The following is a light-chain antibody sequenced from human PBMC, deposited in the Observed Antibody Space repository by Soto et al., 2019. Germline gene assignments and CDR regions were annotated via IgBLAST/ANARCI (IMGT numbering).Light chain of an antibody. CDR3: QRFNNYPIT. V-gene: IGKV1-9*01. Sequence: DILLTQSPFFLSASVGDRVTITCRASQGIGTYLAWYQQKPGEAPKLLIYTASTLQSGVPSRFSGSGSGTEFTLTISSLQPEDFATYYCQRFNNYPITFGQGTRL. J-gene: IGKJ5*01. CDR1: QGIGTY. CDR2: TAS.